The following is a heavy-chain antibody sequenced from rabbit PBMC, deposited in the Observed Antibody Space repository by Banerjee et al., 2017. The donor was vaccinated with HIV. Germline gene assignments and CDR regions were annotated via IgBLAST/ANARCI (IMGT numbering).Heavy chain of an antibody. CDR3: ARDLTGVTGWNFNL. V-gene: IGHV1S45*01. J-gene: IGHJ4*01. Sequence: QEQLVESGGGLVQPEGSLTLTCIASGFDFSNNAMCWVRQAPGKGLEWIGCVSAGVSGSTYYASWAKGRFTISRSSSTTVTLQMTSLTAADTATYFCARDLTGVTGWNFNLWGPGTLVTVS. CDR1: GFDFSNNA. CDR2: VSAGVSGST. D-gene: IGHD7-1*01.